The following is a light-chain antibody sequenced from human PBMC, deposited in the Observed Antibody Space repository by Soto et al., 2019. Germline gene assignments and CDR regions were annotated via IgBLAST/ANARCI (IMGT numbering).Light chain of an antibody. Sequence: QSVLTQPPSVSAAPRQKVTISCSGSSPNIGNNYVSWYQHLPGTAPKLLIYDNNKRPSGIPDRFSGSKSGTSATLDIAGLQTGDEADYYCATLDTSLIAVVFGGGTKLTVL. CDR3: ATLDTSLIAVV. CDR1: SPNIGNNY. J-gene: IGLJ2*01. V-gene: IGLV1-51*01. CDR2: DNN.